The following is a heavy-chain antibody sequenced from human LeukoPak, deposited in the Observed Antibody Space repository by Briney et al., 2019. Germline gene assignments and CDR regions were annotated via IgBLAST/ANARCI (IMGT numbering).Heavy chain of an antibody. J-gene: IGHJ4*02. D-gene: IGHD6-19*01. Sequence: ASVRVSCKASGYTFTSYAMHWVRQAPGQRLEWMGWINAGNGNTKYSQKFQGRVTITRDTSASTAYMELSSLRSEDTAVYYCAREPEAGAFDYWGQGTLVTVSS. CDR2: INAGNGNT. CDR1: GYTFTSYA. CDR3: AREPEAGAFDY. V-gene: IGHV1-3*01.